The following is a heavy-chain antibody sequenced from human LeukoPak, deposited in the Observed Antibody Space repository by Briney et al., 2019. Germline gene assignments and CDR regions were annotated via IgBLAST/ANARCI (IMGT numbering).Heavy chain of an antibody. Sequence: GGSLRLSCAASGFTFSDYYMSWIRQAPGKGLEWVSYISSSGSTIYYADSVKGRFTISRDNAKNSLYLQMNSLRAEDTAVYYCARRVEMATIYFDYWGQGTLVTVSS. CDR1: GFTFSDYY. CDR3: ARRVEMATIYFDY. CDR2: ISSSGSTI. D-gene: IGHD5-24*01. J-gene: IGHJ4*02. V-gene: IGHV3-11*01.